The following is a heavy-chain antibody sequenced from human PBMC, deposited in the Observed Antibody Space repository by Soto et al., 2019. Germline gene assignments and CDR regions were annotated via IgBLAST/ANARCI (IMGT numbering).Heavy chain of an antibody. Sequence: SETLSLTCTVSDGSTSGNYWSWIRQPPGKGLEWIGYIYRGSTNCNPSLKSRVTISVDKSKNQFSLKLSSVTAADTAVYYCARSPDSSGYYPRWYYYGMDVWGQGTTVTVSS. V-gene: IGHV4-4*09. CDR1: DGSTSGNY. CDR2: IYRGST. D-gene: IGHD3-22*01. J-gene: IGHJ6*02. CDR3: ARSPDSSGYYPRWYYYGMDV.